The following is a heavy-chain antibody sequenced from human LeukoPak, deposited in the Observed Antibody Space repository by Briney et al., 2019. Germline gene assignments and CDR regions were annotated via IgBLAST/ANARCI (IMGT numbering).Heavy chain of an antibody. Sequence: GGSLRLSCAASGFTFSSYSMNWVRQAPGKGLEWVSAISGSGGSTYYADSVKGRFTISRDNSKNTLYLQMNSLRAEDTAVYYCARLLWFGELLTAEDYFDYWGQGTLVTVSS. CDR1: GFTFSSYS. J-gene: IGHJ4*02. CDR3: ARLLWFGELLTAEDYFDY. CDR2: ISGSGGST. D-gene: IGHD3-10*01. V-gene: IGHV3-23*01.